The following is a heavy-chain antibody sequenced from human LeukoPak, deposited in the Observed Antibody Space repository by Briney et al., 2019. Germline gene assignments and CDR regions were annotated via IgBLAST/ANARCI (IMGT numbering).Heavy chain of an antibody. J-gene: IGHJ3*02. V-gene: IGHV3-21*01. D-gene: IGHD2-15*01. Sequence: GGSLRLSCAGSGFTFSSYSMNRVRQAPGKGLEWVSSISSSSSYIYYADSVKGRFTISRDNVKNSLYLQMNSLRAEDTAVYYCARGAGGSLLDAFDIWGQGTMVTVSS. CDR2: ISSSSSYI. CDR3: ARGAGGSLLDAFDI. CDR1: GFTFSSYS.